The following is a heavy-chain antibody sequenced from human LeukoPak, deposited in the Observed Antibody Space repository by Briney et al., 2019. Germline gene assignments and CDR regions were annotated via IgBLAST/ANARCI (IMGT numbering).Heavy chain of an antibody. D-gene: IGHD1-7*01. V-gene: IGHV3-30*04. CDR2: VSSDGSID. CDR1: GFTFGDYA. CDR3: TREGMGTTFSAWFDS. J-gene: IGHJ5*01. Sequence: GGSLRLSCTASGFTFGDYAISWVRQAPGKGLEWVAVVSSDGSIDYYADSVRGRFTVSRDNSKNTMYLQVNSLRAEDTAVYYCTREGMGTTFSAWFDSWGQGTLVTVSS.